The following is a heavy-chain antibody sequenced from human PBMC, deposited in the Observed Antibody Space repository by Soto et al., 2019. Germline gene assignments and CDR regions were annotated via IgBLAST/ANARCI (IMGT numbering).Heavy chain of an antibody. J-gene: IGHJ4*02. CDR3: TTDTKPSRIAARDY. CDR1: GFTFSNAW. Sequence: GGSLRLSFAASGFTFSNAWMSWVRQAPGKGLEWVGRIKSKTDGGTTDYAAPVKGRFTISRDDSKNTLYLQMNSLKTEDTAVYYCTTDTKPSRIAARDYWGQGTLVTVSS. V-gene: IGHV3-15*01. D-gene: IGHD6-6*01. CDR2: IKSKTDGGTT.